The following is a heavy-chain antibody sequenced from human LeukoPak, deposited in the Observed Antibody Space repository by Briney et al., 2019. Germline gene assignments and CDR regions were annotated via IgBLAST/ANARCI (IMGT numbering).Heavy chain of an antibody. CDR2: IIPIFGTA. Sequence: ASVNVSCTASGGTFSSYAISWVRQAPGQGLEWMGGIIPIFGTANYAQKFQGRVTITADESTSTAYMELSSLRSGDTAVYYCARPRGYSYGFDYWGQGTLVTVSS. CDR3: ARPRGYSYGFDY. J-gene: IGHJ4*02. V-gene: IGHV1-69*13. CDR1: GGTFSSYA. D-gene: IGHD5-18*01.